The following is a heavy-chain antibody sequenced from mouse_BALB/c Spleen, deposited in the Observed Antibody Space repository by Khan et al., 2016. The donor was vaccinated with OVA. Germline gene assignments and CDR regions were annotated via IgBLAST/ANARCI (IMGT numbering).Heavy chain of an antibody. J-gene: IGHJ2*01. D-gene: IGHD6-1*01. V-gene: IGHV5-6-5*01. Sequence: EVELVESGGGLVKSGGSLKLSCAASGLTFSSYAMSWVRQTPETRLEWVASISSGGFTYYSDSVKGRFTISRDNARNNMYLHMGSLRSKDTAMYYCAEGLFLYYFSYWGQGTTLTVSS. CDR2: ISSGGFT. CDR1: GLTFSSYA. CDR3: AEGLFLYYFSY.